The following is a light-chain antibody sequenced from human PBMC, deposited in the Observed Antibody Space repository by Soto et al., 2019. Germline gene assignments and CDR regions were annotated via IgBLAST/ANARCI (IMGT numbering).Light chain of an antibody. V-gene: IGKV1-5*01. CDR2: DVS. Sequence: DIPMTQSLPTLPASAEDRVTIPCRASQDISRWLAWYQQKPGKAPELLIYDVSTLQSGVPSRFSGTGSGTEFTLTISSLQPEDFATYYCQQYNAYYSFGQGTMVDIK. CDR1: QDISRW. J-gene: IGKJ2*03. CDR3: QQYNAYYS.